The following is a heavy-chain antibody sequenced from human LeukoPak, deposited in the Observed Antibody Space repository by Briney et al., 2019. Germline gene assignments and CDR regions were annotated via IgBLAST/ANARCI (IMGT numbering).Heavy chain of an antibody. CDR2: ISYDGSKK. V-gene: IGHV3-30*18. CDR1: GFTFSSYS. D-gene: IGHD1-26*01. J-gene: IGHJ3*02. CDR3: AKDWSGSYVFDAFDI. Sequence: GGSLRLSCAASGFTFSSYSMNWVRQAPGKGLEWVAVISYDGSKKYYADSVKGRFTISRDNSKNTLYLQMNSLRAEDTAVYYCAKDWSGSYVFDAFDIWGQGTMVTVSS.